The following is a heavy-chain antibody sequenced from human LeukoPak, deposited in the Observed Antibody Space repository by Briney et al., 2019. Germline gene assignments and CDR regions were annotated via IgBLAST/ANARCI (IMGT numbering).Heavy chain of an antibody. CDR3: ATAYYDILTGYYHDY. D-gene: IGHD3-9*01. CDR2: ITSSSSYI. Sequence: GGSLRLSCAASGFTFSSYNMNWVRQAPGKGLDWVSSITSSSSYIYYADSVKGRFTISRDNAKNSLYLQMNSLSAEDTAVYYCATAYYDILTGYYHDYWGQGTLVTVSS. V-gene: IGHV3-21*01. J-gene: IGHJ4*02. CDR1: GFTFSSYN.